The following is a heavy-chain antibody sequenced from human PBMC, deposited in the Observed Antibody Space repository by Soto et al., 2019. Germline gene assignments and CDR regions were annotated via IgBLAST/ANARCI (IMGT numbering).Heavy chain of an antibody. CDR2: ISYDGSNK. CDR3: GRGRGGVLLWFGELSY. CDR1: GFTFSSYA. J-gene: IGHJ4*02. V-gene: IGHV3-30-3*01. D-gene: IGHD3-10*01. Sequence: QVQLVESGGGVVQPGRSLRLSCAASGFTFSSYAMHWVRQAPGRGLEWVAVISYDGSNKYYADSVKGRFTISRDNSKNTLYLKMNSLRAEDTAVYYCGRGRGGVLLWFGELSYWGQGTLVTVSS.